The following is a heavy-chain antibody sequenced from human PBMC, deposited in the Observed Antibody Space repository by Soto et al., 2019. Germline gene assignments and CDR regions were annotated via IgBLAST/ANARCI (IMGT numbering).Heavy chain of an antibody. CDR2: IHYEGTT. V-gene: IGHV4-30-4*01. D-gene: IGHD4-17*01. CDR3: ASDYGGNSGLAY. CDR1: VGSISSDDFY. J-gene: IGHJ4*02. Sequence: QVQLQESGPGLVRPSQTLSLTCSVSVGSISSDDFYWSWIRQPPGKGLEWSGFIHYEGTTYSRPSLKSRVTVPGSTSQNQFSLTLHSVTAADTAVYYCASDYGGNSGLAYWGQGTLVTVSS.